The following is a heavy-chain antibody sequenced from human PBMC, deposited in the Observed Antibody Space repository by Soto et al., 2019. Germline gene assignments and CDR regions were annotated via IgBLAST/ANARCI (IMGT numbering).Heavy chain of an antibody. D-gene: IGHD3-9*01. CDR3: ARDRNDWFQNWFDP. Sequence: ASVKVSCKASGYTFTSYGISWVRQAPGQGLEWMGWISAYNGNTNYAQKLQGRVTMTTDTSTSTAYMELRSLRSDDTAVYYCARDRNDWFQNWFDPWGQGTLVTVSS. J-gene: IGHJ5*02. V-gene: IGHV1-18*01. CDR2: ISAYNGNT. CDR1: GYTFTSYG.